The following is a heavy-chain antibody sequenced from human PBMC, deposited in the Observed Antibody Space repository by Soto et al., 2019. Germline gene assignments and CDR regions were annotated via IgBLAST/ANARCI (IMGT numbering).Heavy chain of an antibody. CDR1: GFSLSASGLG. Sequence: SGPTLVNPTQTLTLTCTCSGFSLSASGLGVGWIRQPPGKALEWLALIYWSDEKRYSPSLKSRLTITKDTSKNQVVLTMTNMDPVDTATYFCAHGSRWYWFYPWGQGALVTVSS. V-gene: IGHV2-5*01. CDR3: AHGSRWYWFYP. CDR2: IYWSDEK. J-gene: IGHJ5*02. D-gene: IGHD6-13*01.